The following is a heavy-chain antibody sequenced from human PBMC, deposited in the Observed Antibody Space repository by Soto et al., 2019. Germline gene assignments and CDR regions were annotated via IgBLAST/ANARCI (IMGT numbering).Heavy chain of an antibody. CDR1: EGTFSSYT. J-gene: IGHJ6*03. D-gene: IGHD4-17*01. CDR2: IIPILGIA. V-gene: IGHV1-69*02. CDR3: ARGTNTHYGALEGFYYYYYMDV. Sequence: QVQLVQSGAEVKKPGSSVKVSCKASEGTFSSYTISWVRQAPGQGLEWMGRIIPILGIANYAQKFQGRVTITADKSTSTAYMELSSLRSEDTAVYYCARGTNTHYGALEGFYYYYYMDVWGKGTTVTVSS.